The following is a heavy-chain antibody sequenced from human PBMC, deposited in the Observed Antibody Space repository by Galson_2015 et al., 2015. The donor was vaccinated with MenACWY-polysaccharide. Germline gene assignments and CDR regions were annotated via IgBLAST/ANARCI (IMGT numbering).Heavy chain of an antibody. D-gene: IGHD1-26*01. CDR2: ISYDGGT. J-gene: IGHJ4*02. CDR3: GRVEKYSGSYYILH. CDR1: GDSITSGGYF. V-gene: IGHV4-31*03. Sequence: TLSLTCTVSGDSITSGGYFWSWIRQHPGKGLEWIASISYDGGTYYNPSLKSRVTIAVDTSKNQFSLKLSSVTAADTAVYYCGRVEKYSGSYYILHWGQGTLVTVSS.